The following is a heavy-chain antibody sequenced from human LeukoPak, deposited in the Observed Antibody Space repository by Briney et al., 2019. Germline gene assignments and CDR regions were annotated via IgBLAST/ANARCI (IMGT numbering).Heavy chain of an antibody. V-gene: IGHV4-4*02. J-gene: IGHJ4*02. CDR3: ARRYSPIDY. D-gene: IGHD5-18*01. CDR1: GGSISSTNW. CDR2: IYHSEST. Sequence: PSETLSLTCAVSGGSISSTNWWSWVRQPPGKGLEWIGEIYHSESTNYNPSLKSRVTMSVDQSKNQFSLELSSVTAADTAVYYCARRYSPIDYWGQGTLVTVSS.